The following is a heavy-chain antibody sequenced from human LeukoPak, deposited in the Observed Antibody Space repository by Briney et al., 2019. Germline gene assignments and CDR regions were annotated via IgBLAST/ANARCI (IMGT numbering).Heavy chain of an antibody. J-gene: IGHJ4*02. CDR3: ARGGSPGFFDY. CDR2: IYHSGST. CDR1: GVSISSGGYD. Sequence: TASETLSLTCTVSGVSISSGGYDWSWIRQPPGKGLEWIGYIYHSGSTYYNPSLKSRVTIPVDRSKNQFSLKLSSVTAADTAVYYCARGGSPGFFDYWGQGTLVTVSS. D-gene: IGHD1-26*01. V-gene: IGHV4-30-2*01.